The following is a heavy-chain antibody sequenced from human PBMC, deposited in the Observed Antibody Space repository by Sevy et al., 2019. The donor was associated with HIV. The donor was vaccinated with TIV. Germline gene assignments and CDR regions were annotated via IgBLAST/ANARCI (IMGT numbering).Heavy chain of an antibody. V-gene: IGHV3-30*18. CDR3: AKDGRRGYGMDV. D-gene: IGHD2-15*01. Sequence: GGSLRLSCAASGFTFSHYGMHWVRQAPGKGLEWVAVISYDGRSEYYADSVKGRFTISRENSKNTLYVQMDSLRAEDKAVYYCAKDGRRGYGMDVWGQGTTVTVSS. J-gene: IGHJ6*02. CDR1: GFTFSHYG. CDR2: ISYDGRSE.